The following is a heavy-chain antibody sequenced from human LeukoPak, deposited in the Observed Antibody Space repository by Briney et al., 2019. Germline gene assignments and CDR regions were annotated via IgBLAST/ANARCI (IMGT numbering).Heavy chain of an antibody. CDR2: INSDGSST. D-gene: IGHD2-15*01. Sequence: GGSLRLSCAASGFTFSSYWMHWVRHAPGKGLVWVSRINSDGSSTSYADSVKGRFTISRDNAKNTLYLQMNSLRAEDTAVYYCARDHRYCSGGSCYRRGWFDPWGQGTLVTVSS. V-gene: IGHV3-74*01. CDR1: GFTFSSYW. J-gene: IGHJ5*02. CDR3: ARDHRYCSGGSCYRRGWFDP.